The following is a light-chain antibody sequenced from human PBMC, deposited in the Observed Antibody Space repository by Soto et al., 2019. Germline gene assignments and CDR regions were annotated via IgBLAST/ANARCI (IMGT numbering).Light chain of an antibody. CDR1: QSVTSSS. CDR2: GAS. Sequence: EIVLTQSPGTRSLSPGERATLSCRASQSVTSSSLAWYQQKPGQAPRLLIYGASSRASGITDRFSGSGSGTDFTLTISSLEPEDFAVYYCQQRSSSPPAYTCGQGTKLEIQ. J-gene: IGKJ2*01. V-gene: IGKV3-20*01. CDR3: QQRSSSPPAYT.